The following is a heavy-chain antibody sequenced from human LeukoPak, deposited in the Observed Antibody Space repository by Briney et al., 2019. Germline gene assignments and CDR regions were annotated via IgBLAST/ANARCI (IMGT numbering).Heavy chain of an antibody. CDR2: ISYDGINK. Sequence: AGGSLRLSCAASGFTFSSYAMHWVRQAPGKGLEWVTIISYDGINKYYADSVKGRFTISRDNSKNTLYLQMNSLRPEDSAVYYCARATLSPQGYYYFYMDVWGKGTTVTVSS. J-gene: IGHJ6*03. CDR3: ARATLSPQGYYYFYMDV. CDR1: GFTFSSYA. D-gene: IGHD4-11*01. V-gene: IGHV3-30*03.